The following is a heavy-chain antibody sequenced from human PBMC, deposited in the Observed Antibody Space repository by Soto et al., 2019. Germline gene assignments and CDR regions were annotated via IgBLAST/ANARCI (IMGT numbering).Heavy chain of an antibody. CDR2: INHSGST. Sequence: KPSETLSLTCAVYGGSFSGYYWSWIRQPPGKGLEWIGEINHSGSTNYNPSLKSRVTISVDTSKNQFSLKLSSVAAADTAVYYCARYDFWSGRFDYWGQGTLVTVSS. CDR1: GGSFSGYY. CDR3: ARYDFWSGRFDY. J-gene: IGHJ4*02. D-gene: IGHD3-3*01. V-gene: IGHV4-34*01.